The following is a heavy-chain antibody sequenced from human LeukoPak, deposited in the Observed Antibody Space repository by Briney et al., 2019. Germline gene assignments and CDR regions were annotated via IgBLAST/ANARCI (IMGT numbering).Heavy chain of an antibody. D-gene: IGHD6-13*01. CDR3: ASDGYSSSWYYFDY. V-gene: IGHV3-21*01. Sequence: GGSLRLSCAASGFTFSSYSMNWVRQAPGKGLEWVSSVTSSSSYIYYADSVKGRFTISRDNAKNSLYLQMNSLRAEDTAVYYCASDGYSSSWYYFDYWGQGTLVTVSS. CDR2: VTSSSSYI. CDR1: GFTFSSYS. J-gene: IGHJ4*02.